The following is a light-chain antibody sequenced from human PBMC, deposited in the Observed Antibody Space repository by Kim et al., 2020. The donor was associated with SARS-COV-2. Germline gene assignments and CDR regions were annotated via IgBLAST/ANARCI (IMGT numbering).Light chain of an antibody. J-gene: IGLJ1*01. V-gene: IGLV2-11*01. Sequence: QSALTQPRSVSGSPGQSVTISCTGTSSDVGGYNSVSWYQHHPGKAPKLMIYDVHKRPSGVPDRFSGSKSGDTASLTISGLQAEDEADYYCCSYAGTYTFVFGTGTEVSVL. CDR2: DVH. CDR3: CSYAGTYTFV. CDR1: SSDVGGYNS.